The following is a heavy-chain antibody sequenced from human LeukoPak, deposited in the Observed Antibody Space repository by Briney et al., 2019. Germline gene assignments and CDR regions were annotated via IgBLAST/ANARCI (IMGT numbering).Heavy chain of an antibody. V-gene: IGHV4-30-2*01. J-gene: IGHJ4*02. Sequence: PSQTLSLTCAVSGGSISSGGYSWSWIRQPPGKGLEWIGYIYHSGSTYYNPSLKSRVTISVDRSKNQVSLKLSSVTAADTAVYYCARVSQTYCTNGVCAEGYYFDYWGQGTLVTVSS. D-gene: IGHD2-8*01. CDR2: IYHSGST. CDR3: ARVSQTYCTNGVCAEGYYFDY. CDR1: GGSISSGGYS.